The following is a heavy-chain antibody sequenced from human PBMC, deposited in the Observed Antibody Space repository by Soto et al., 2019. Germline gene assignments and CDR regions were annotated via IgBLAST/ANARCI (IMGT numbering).Heavy chain of an antibody. D-gene: IGHD2-2*02. Sequence: ASVKVSCKFSGYTLTELSMHCVRQAPGKGLEWMGGFDPEDGETIYAQKFQGRVTMTEDTSTDTAYMELSSLRSEDTAVYYCATGSLHCSSTSCYTHNWFDPWGQGTLVTVSS. CDR3: ATGSLHCSSTSCYTHNWFDP. CDR2: FDPEDGET. J-gene: IGHJ5*02. CDR1: GYTLTELS. V-gene: IGHV1-24*01.